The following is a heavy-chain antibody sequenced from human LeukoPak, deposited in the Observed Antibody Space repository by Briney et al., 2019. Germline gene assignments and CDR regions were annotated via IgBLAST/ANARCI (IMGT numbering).Heavy chain of an antibody. D-gene: IGHD3-22*01. CDR3: AIEKTWYDSSAYFDY. CDR1: GFTFSSYD. Sequence: GGSLRLSCAASGFTFSSYDMSWVRQAPGRGRDWVSSISGSGDSTYYADSVKGRFTISRDSSKNTLYLQMKSLRAVDTAVYYCAIEKTWYDSSAYFDYWGQGTLVTVSS. CDR2: ISGSGDST. J-gene: IGHJ4*02. V-gene: IGHV3-23*01.